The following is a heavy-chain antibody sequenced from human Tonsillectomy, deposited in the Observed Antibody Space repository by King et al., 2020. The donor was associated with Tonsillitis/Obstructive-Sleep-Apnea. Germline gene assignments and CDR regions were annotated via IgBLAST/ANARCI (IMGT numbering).Heavy chain of an antibody. J-gene: IGHJ4*02. CDR3: AQIRSTSCLDDY. Sequence: VTLKESGPALVKPTQTLTLTCTFSGFSLSNSGMCVSWIRQPPGKALEWLARIEWDDDKYYSTSLRTRLTISKDTSKNQVFLTMTNMDPVDTATYYCAQIRSTSCLDDYWGQGILVTVSS. V-gene: IGHV2-70*11. D-gene: IGHD2-2*01. CDR1: GFSLSNSGMC. CDR2: IEWDDDK.